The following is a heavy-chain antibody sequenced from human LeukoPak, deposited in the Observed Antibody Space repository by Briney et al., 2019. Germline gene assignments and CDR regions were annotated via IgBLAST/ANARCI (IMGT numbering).Heavy chain of an antibody. Sequence: GGSLRLSCAASGFNFRNFDIQWVRQAPGNGLEWVAGIWFDGSEKSYADSVKGRLTLSRDNSKNTVYLQMNSLRVEDTALYYCARRRVNCKDVWGKGTTVTVSS. D-gene: IGHD5/OR15-5a*01. V-gene: IGHV3-33*01. J-gene: IGHJ6*03. CDR2: IWFDGSEK. CDR3: ARRRVNCKDV. CDR1: GFNFRNFD.